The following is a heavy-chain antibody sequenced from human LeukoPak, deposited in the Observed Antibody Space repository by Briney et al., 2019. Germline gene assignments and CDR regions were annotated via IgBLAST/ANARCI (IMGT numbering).Heavy chain of an antibody. Sequence: GGSLRLSCAGSGFSFSSYGMYWVRQAPGKGLEWLAVIWHDGSNKDYADSVKGRFTISRDNSKNTLYLQMDSLRVEDTAVYYCAKDGFGSGSHYPDYWAQGTLVTVSS. J-gene: IGHJ4*02. D-gene: IGHD3-10*01. CDR3: AKDGFGSGSHYPDY. V-gene: IGHV3-33*06. CDR1: GFSFSSYG. CDR2: IWHDGSNK.